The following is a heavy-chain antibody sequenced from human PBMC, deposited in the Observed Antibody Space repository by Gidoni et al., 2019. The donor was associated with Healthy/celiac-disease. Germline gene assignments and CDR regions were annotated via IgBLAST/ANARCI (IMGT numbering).Heavy chain of an antibody. CDR3: TTGKGAGTPNSDD. J-gene: IGHJ4*02. D-gene: IGHD6-19*01. Sequence: RIKSKTDGGTTDYAAPVKGRFTISRDDSKNTLYLQMNSLKTEDTAVYYCTTGKGAGTPNSDDWGQGTLVTVSS. CDR2: IKSKTDGGTT. V-gene: IGHV3-15*01.